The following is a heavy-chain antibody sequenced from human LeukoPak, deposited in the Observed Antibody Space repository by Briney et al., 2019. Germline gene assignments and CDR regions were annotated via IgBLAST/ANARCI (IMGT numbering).Heavy chain of an antibody. V-gene: IGHV3-15*07. CDR1: GFTFSNAW. D-gene: IGHD1-26*01. J-gene: IGHJ4*02. CDR3: TTDRVVGATDFDY. CDR2: IKSKTDGGTT. Sequence: GGSLRLSCAASGFTFSNAWMNWVRQAPGKGLEWVGHIKSKTDGGTTDYAAPVKGRFTISRDDSKNTLYLQMNSLKTEDTAVYYCTTDRVVGATDFDYWGQGTLVTVSS.